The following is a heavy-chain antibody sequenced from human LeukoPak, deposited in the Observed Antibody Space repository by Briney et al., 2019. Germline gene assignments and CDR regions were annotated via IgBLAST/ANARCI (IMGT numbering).Heavy chain of an antibody. CDR2: ISYDGSNK. J-gene: IGHJ6*04. V-gene: IGHV3-30*18. CDR1: GFTFSSYG. Sequence: GRSLRPSCAASGFTFSSYGMHWVRQAPGKGLEWVAVISYDGSNKYYADSVKGRFTISRDNSKNTLYLQMNSLRAEDTAVYYCAKDLGYCSGGSCYYQYYYYYGMDVWGKGTTVTVSS. D-gene: IGHD2-15*01. CDR3: AKDLGYCSGGSCYYQYYYYYGMDV.